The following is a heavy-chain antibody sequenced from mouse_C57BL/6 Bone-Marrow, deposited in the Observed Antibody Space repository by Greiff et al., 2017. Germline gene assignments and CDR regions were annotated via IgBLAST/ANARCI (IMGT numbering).Heavy chain of an antibody. Sequence: QVHVKQSGAELVRPGTSVKMSCKASGYTFTNYWIGWAKQRPGHGLEWIGDIYPGGGYTNYNEKFKGKATLTADKSSSTAYMQFSSLTSEDSAIYYGARSSSLWAWFAYWGQGTLVTVSA. CDR1: GYTFTNYW. J-gene: IGHJ3*01. CDR2: IYPGGGYT. V-gene: IGHV1-63*01. D-gene: IGHD1-1*02. CDR3: ARSSSLWAWFAY.